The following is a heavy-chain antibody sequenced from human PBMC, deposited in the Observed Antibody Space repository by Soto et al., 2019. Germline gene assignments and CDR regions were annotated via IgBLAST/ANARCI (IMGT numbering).Heavy chain of an antibody. J-gene: IGHJ5*02. CDR2: ISAYNGDT. CDR3: ARVIGGTYAFDP. CDR1: GYGFISFG. Sequence: ASVKVSCKTSGYGFISFGISWVRQAPGQGLEWMGWISAYNGDTHYAQNLQGRVTMTTDTSTTTAYMEVRSLTSDDTVVYYCARVIGGTYAFDPWGQGTLVTVSS. V-gene: IGHV1-18*01. D-gene: IGHD1-26*01.